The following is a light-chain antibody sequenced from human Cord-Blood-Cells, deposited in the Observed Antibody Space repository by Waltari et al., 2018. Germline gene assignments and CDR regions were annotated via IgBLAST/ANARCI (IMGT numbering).Light chain of an antibody. J-gene: IGLJ3*02. Sequence: SYVLTQPPSVSVAPGTTARITCGGNNIGSKSVHWYQQKPGQAPVLVIYYDSDRPSGIPERFSGSNSGNTATLTISRVEAGDEADYYCQVWDSSSDHWVFGGGTKL. CDR2: YDS. CDR3: QVWDSSSDHWV. CDR1: NIGSKS. V-gene: IGLV3-21*04.